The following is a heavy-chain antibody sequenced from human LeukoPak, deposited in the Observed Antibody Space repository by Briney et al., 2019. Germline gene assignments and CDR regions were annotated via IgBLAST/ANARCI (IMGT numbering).Heavy chain of an antibody. J-gene: IGHJ4*02. CDR2: IIPILGIA. CDR3: ARVPLDYYDSSDLDY. Sequence: GASVKVSCKASGGTFSSYTISWVRRAPGQGLGWMGRIIPILGIANYAQKFQGRVTITADKSTSTAYMELSSLRSEDTAVYYCARVPLDYYDSSDLDYWGQGTLVTVSS. D-gene: IGHD3-22*01. V-gene: IGHV1-69*02. CDR1: GGTFSSYT.